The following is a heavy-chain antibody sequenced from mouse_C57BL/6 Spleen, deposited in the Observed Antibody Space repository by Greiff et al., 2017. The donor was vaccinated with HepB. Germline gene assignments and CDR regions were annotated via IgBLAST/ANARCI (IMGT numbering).Heavy chain of an antibody. V-gene: IGHV1-76*01. CDR2: IYPGSGNT. CDR1: GYTFTDYY. CDR3: AREGLFAY. J-gene: IGHJ3*01. D-gene: IGHD2-13*01. Sequence: VKLMESGAELVRPGASVKLSCKASGYTFTDYYINWVKQRPGQGLEWIARIYPGSGNTYYNEKFKGKATLTAEKSSSTAYMQLSSLTSEDSAVYFCAREGLFAYWGQGTLVTVSA.